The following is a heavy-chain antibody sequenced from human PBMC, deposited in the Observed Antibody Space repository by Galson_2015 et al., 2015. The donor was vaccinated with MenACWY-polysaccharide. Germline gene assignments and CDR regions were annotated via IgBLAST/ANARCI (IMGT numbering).Heavy chain of an antibody. CDR3: ARDPHCGAGCSIHDAFDV. Sequence: SLRLSCAASGFTFSSYWMHWVRHAPGEGLVWVSRINTDGSSTSYADSVKGRFTVSRDNAKNTVCLQMNSLRAEDTAVYYCARDPHCGAGCSIHDAFDVWGQGTKVTVSS. V-gene: IGHV3-74*01. J-gene: IGHJ3*01. D-gene: IGHD2-21*02. CDR2: INTDGSST. CDR1: GFTFSSYW.